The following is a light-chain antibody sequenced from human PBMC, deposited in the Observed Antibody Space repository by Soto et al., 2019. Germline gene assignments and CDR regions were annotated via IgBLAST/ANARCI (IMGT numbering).Light chain of an antibody. CDR1: LSVSSS. CDR3: QQYNDWPPLT. V-gene: IGKV3-15*01. J-gene: IGKJ4*01. CDR2: GAS. Sequence: EIVMTQSPATLSVSPGERATLSCRASLSVSSSLAWYQQKPGQAPRLLIYGASTRATGIPARFSGTGSGTEFTLTISSLQSEDFAVYYCQQYNDWPPLTFGGGTKVEI.